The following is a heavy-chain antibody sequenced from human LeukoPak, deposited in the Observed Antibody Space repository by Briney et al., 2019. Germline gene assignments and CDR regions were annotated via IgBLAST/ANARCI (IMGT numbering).Heavy chain of an antibody. V-gene: IGHV3-64D*06. CDR3: VSSSGWGPFDY. CDR2: ISSNGGST. Sequence: GGSLRLSCSASGFTFSSYAMHWARQAPGKGLEYVSAISSNGGSTYYADSVKGRFTISRDNSKNTPYLQMSSLRAEDTAVYYCVSSSGWGPFDYWGQGTLVTVSS. J-gene: IGHJ4*02. CDR1: GFTFSSYA. D-gene: IGHD6-19*01.